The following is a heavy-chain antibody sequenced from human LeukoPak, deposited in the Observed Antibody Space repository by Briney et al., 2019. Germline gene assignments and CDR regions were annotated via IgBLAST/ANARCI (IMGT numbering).Heavy chain of an antibody. D-gene: IGHD2-2*01. CDR1: GYTFTSYY. Sequence: ASVKVSCKASGYTFTSYYMHWVRQAPGQELEWMGIINPSGGSTSYAQKFQGRVTMTRDTSTSTVYMELSSLRSEDTAVYYCARDQPTYYFDYWGQGTLVTVSS. J-gene: IGHJ4*02. CDR2: INPSGGST. CDR3: ARDQPTYYFDY. V-gene: IGHV1-46*01.